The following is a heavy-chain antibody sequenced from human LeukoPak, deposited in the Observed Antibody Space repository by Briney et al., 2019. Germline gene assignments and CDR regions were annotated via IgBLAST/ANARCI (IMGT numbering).Heavy chain of an antibody. CDR2: ISSNGGST. CDR1: GFIFSSYA. D-gene: IGHD2-21*02. V-gene: IGHV3-64D*06. Sequence: GGSLRLSCSASGFIFSSYAMHWVRQAPGKGLEYVSAISSNGGSTYYADSVKGRFTISRDNSKSTLYLQMSSLRAEDTAVYFCVKDLAFCGGDCYWSSDYFDYWGQGTLVTVSS. J-gene: IGHJ4*02. CDR3: VKDLAFCGGDCYWSSDYFDY.